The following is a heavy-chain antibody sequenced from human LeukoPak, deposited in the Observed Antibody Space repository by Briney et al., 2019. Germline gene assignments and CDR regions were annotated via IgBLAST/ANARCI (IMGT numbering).Heavy chain of an antibody. Sequence: ASVKVSCKASGYTFTSNYIHWVRQAPGQGLEWMGLVNPSGGSTTYAQMFQGRVTMTRDTSTSTVYLELSSLRSEDTAVYYCARAGYSSGWLDYWGQGTLVTVSS. D-gene: IGHD6-19*01. CDR1: GYTFTSNY. V-gene: IGHV1-46*01. CDR2: VNPSGGST. J-gene: IGHJ4*02. CDR3: ARAGYSSGWLDY.